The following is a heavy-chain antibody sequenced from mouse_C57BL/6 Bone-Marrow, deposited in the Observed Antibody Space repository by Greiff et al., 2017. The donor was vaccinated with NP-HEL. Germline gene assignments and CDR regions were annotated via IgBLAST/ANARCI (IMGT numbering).Heavy chain of an antibody. CDR3: ARRGANCPMDY. CDR2: IYPGSGST. D-gene: IGHD4-1*01. V-gene: IGHV1-55*01. Sequence: QVQLKESGAELVKPGASVKMSCKASGYTFTSYWITWVKQRPGQGLEWIGDIYPGSGSTNYNEKFKSKATLTVDTSSSTAYMQLSSLTSEDAAVYYCARRGANCPMDYWGQGTSVTVSS. J-gene: IGHJ4*01. CDR1: GYTFTSYW.